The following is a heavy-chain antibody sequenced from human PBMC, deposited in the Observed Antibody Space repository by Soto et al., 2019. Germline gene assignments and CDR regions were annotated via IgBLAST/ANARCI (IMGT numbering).Heavy chain of an antibody. D-gene: IGHD5-18*01. V-gene: IGHV4-30-2*01. CDR1: GGSISSGGYS. Sequence: TLSLTCAVSGGSISSGGYSWSWIRQPPGKGLEWIGYIYHSGSTYYNPSLKSRVTISVDRSKNQFSLKLSSVTAADTAVYYCAREKRGYSYGYFYYYGMDVWGQGTTVTVSS. CDR2: IYHSGST. CDR3: AREKRGYSYGYFYYYGMDV. J-gene: IGHJ6*02.